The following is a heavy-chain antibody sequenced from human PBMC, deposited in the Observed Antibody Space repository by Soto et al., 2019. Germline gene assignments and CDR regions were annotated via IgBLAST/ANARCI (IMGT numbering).Heavy chain of an antibody. J-gene: IGHJ4*02. CDR2: IYWDDDK. D-gene: IGHD5-12*01. V-gene: IGHV2-5*02. Sequence: QITVKESGLTLVKPTETLTLTCTFSGFSLSSIGMGVGWIRQPPGKALEWLALIYWDDDKRYSPSLSSRLTITNAPSKIAVALTITNMDPVDTATYYCARLTRGVYDSGRLWEKFDYWGQGTLVTVSS. CDR3: ARLTRGVYDSGRLWEKFDY. CDR1: GFSLSSIGMG.